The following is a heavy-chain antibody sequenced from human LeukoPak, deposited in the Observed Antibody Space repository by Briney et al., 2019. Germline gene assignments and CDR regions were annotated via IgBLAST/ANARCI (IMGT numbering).Heavy chain of an antibody. CDR2: ISASGSYT. V-gene: IGHV3-23*01. CDR1: GFNFSSYA. D-gene: IGHD5-12*01. Sequence: QSGGSLRLSCAASGFNFSSYAMSWVRQAPGKGLGWVSAISASGSYTSFADSVKGRFTISRDNSKNTLYLQMNSLRVEDTAVYYCRAAIAAGGARNPGGIDYWGQGTLVTVSS. J-gene: IGHJ4*02. CDR3: RAAIAAGGARNPGGIDY.